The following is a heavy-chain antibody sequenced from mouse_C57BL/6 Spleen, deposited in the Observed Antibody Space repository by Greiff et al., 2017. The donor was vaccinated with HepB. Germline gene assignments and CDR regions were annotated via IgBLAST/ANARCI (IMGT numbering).Heavy chain of an antibody. V-gene: IGHV5-4*01. CDR1: GFTFSSYA. Sequence: EVMLVESGGGLVKPGGSLKLSCAASGFTFSSYAMSWVRQTPEKRLEWVATISDGGSYTYYPDNVKGRFTISRDNAKNNLYLQMSHLKSEDTAMYYCARDYWDWYFDVWGTGTTVTVAS. CDR2: ISDGGSYT. CDR3: ARDYWDWYFDV. J-gene: IGHJ1*03. D-gene: IGHD4-1*01.